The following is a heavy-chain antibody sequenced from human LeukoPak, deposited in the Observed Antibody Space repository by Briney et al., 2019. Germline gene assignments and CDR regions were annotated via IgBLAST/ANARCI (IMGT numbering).Heavy chain of an antibody. D-gene: IGHD1-1*01. Sequence: ASVKVSCKASGYTFTGYYMHWVRQAPGQGLEWMGWINPNSGGTNYAQKFQGRVTMTRDTSISTAYMELSRLRSDDTAVYYCARDSYWNGFLNYYGMDVWGQGTTVTVSS. J-gene: IGHJ6*02. CDR3: ARDSYWNGFLNYYGMDV. CDR1: GYTFTGYY. V-gene: IGHV1-2*02. CDR2: INPNSGGT.